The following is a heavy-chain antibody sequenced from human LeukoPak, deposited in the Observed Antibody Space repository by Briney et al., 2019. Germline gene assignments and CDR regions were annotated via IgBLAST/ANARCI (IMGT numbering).Heavy chain of an antibody. CDR1: GGSIITRSYF. J-gene: IGHJ4*02. CDR2: VSYSGTT. CDR3: TRLDGSGYYGIDY. D-gene: IGHD3-22*01. V-gene: IGHV4-39*01. Sequence: SETLSLTCTVSGGSIITRSYFWGWLRQPPETGLEWLGAVSYSGTTSYNPSLESRVTMSVDTSKNQFFLKVSSVTAADTAVYYCTRLDGSGYYGIDYWGQGTLVTVSS.